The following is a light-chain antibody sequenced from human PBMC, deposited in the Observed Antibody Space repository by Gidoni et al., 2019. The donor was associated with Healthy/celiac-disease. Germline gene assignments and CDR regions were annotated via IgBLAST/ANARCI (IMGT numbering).Light chain of an antibody. CDR2: DAS. J-gene: IGKJ1*01. CDR1: QRVSSY. Sequence: EIVFTQSPATLSLSPWERATLSCRASQRVSSYLAWYQQKPGQAPRLLIYDASNRATGIPARFSGSGSGTDFTLTISSLEPEDCAVYYCQQRSNWPLTWTFGQGTKVEIK. V-gene: IGKV3-11*01. CDR3: QQRSNWPLTWT.